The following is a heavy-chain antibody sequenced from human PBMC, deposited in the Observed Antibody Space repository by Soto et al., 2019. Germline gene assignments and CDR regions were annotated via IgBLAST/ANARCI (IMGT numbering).Heavy chain of an antibody. CDR3: ARTQDYYDSSGPLDY. CDR1: GYTFTGYY. J-gene: IGHJ4*02. Sequence: GASVKVSCKASGYTFTGYYIHWVRQAPGQGLEWMGWINPNSGGTNYAQKFQGRVTMTRDTSISTAYMELSRLRSDDTAVYYCARTQDYYDSSGPLDYWGQGTLVTVSS. CDR2: INPNSGGT. V-gene: IGHV1-2*02. D-gene: IGHD3-22*01.